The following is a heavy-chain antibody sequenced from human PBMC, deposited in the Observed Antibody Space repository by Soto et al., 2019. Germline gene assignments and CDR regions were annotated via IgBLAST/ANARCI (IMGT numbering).Heavy chain of an antibody. CDR3: AHGDPLDFHY. V-gene: IGHV2-5*01. CDR1: GFSLSPSGVA. CDR2: IYWNGIE. Sequence: QITLKESGPALVQPTQTLTLTCTLSGFSLSPSGVAVAWIRQPPGNAVEWLALIYWNGIERYSPSLKSRLTITKDTSKNQVVLTVTNMDPVDTATYFCAHGDPLDFHYWGQGTLVTVSP. J-gene: IGHJ4*02. D-gene: IGHD3-10*01.